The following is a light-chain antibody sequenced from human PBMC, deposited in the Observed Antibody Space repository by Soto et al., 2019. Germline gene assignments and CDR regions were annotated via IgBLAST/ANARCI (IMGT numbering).Light chain of an antibody. V-gene: IGKV3-20*01. Sequence: EIVLTQSPGTLSLSPGERATLSCRASQSVSSNYLAWYQQKPGQAPRLLIYGASSRPTGIPDRVSGSGSGTDFTLSISRLEPEDFAVYYCQQYGNSPWTFGQGTKVEIK. CDR2: GAS. J-gene: IGKJ1*01. CDR3: QQYGNSPWT. CDR1: QSVSSNY.